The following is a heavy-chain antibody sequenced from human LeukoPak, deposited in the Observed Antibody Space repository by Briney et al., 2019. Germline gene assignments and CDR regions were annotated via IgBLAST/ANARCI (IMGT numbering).Heavy chain of an antibody. CDR2: INHNGEMI. CDR3: ARDNDWAFHY. Sequence: PGRSLRLPCAASGFTFSNYVMSWVRQAPGKGLEWVSYINHNGEMIFYPDFVKGRFTISRDNAKNSLYLQMNSLRDEDTAVYYCARDNDWAFHYWGQGTLVTVSS. J-gene: IGHJ4*02. CDR1: GFTFSNYV. V-gene: IGHV3-48*02. D-gene: IGHD3-9*01.